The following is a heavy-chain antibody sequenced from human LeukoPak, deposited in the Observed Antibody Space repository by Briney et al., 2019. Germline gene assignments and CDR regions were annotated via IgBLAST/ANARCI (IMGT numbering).Heavy chain of an antibody. CDR2: IIPIFGTA. CDR1: GYTYTSYY. J-gene: IGHJ4*02. D-gene: IGHD1-14*01. CDR3: ARVGGRDGTKRYYFDY. Sequence: SVKVSCKASGYTYTSYYMHWVRQAPGQGLEWMGGIIPIFGTANYAQKFQGRVTITADESTSTAYMELSSLRSEDTAVYYCARVGGRDGTKRYYFDYWGQGTLVTVSS. V-gene: IGHV1-69*13.